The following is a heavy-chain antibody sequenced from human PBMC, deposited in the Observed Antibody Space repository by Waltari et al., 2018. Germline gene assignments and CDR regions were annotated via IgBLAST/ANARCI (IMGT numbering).Heavy chain of an antibody. CDR1: GGSIIDNDFY. V-gene: IGHV4-39*01. D-gene: IGHD2-2*01. J-gene: IGHJ5*02. Sequence: QVQLQESGPGLVKPSETLSLTCTVSGGSIIDNDFYWGWFRQPPGKGLEWIGNINYSGRTYQNPSLRSRITISVDTSKNQFSLKLGSVTAADTAIYYCARSLFSSTAVNWFDPWGQGTLVTVSS. CDR2: INYSGRT. CDR3: ARSLFSSTAVNWFDP.